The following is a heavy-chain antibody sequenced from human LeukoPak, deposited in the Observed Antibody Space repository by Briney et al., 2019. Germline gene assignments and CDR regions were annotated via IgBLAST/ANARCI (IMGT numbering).Heavy chain of an antibody. CDR3: ARDGGAVVVTAIPFDY. J-gene: IGHJ4*02. V-gene: IGHV3-30-3*01. Sequence: GGSLRLSCAASGFTFSSYAMHWVRQAPGKGLEWVAVISYDGSNKYYADSVKGRFTISRDNSKNTLYLQMNSLRAEDTAVYYCARDGGAVVVTAIPFDYWGQGTLVTVSS. CDR1: GFTFSSYA. D-gene: IGHD2-21*02. CDR2: ISYDGSNK.